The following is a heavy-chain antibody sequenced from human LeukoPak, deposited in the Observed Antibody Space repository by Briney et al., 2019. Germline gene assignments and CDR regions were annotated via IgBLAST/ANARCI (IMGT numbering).Heavy chain of an antibody. CDR2: ISGSGGST. CDR3: AKDRLAAAGPLCFDY. V-gene: IGHV3-23*01. J-gene: IGHJ4*02. Sequence: SGGSLRLSCAASGFTFSSYAMSWVRQAPGKGLERVSAISGSGGSTYYADSVKGRFTISRDNSKNTLYLQMNSLRAEDTAVYYCAKDRLAAAGPLCFDYWGQGTLVTVSS. CDR1: GFTFSSYA. D-gene: IGHD6-13*01.